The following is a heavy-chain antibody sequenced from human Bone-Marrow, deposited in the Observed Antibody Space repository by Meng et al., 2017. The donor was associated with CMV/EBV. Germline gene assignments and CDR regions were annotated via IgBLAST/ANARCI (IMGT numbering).Heavy chain of an antibody. D-gene: IGHD6-13*01. Sequence: SVKVSCKASGGTFSSYAISWVRQAPGQGLEWMGGIIPILGIANYAQKFQGRVTITADKSTSTAYMELRSLRSDDTAVYYCARAAAAAGTIYYYGMDVWGQGTTVTVSS. J-gene: IGHJ6*02. CDR1: GGTFSSYA. CDR3: ARAAAAAGTIYYYGMDV. CDR2: IIPILGIA. V-gene: IGHV1-69*10.